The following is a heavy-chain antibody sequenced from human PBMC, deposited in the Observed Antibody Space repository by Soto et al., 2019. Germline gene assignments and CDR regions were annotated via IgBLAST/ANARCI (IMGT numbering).Heavy chain of an antibody. CDR2: IYYSGST. J-gene: IGHJ4*02. D-gene: IGHD6-13*01. V-gene: IGHV4-61*05. CDR3: ARGLPGIAAAGPTYFDY. CDR1: GGSISSSSYY. Sequence: ETLSLTCTVSGGSISSSSYYWGWIRQPPGKGLEWIGYIYYSGSTNYNPSLKSRVTISVDTSKNQFSLKLSSVTAADTAVYYCARGLPGIAAAGPTYFDYWGQGTLVTVSS.